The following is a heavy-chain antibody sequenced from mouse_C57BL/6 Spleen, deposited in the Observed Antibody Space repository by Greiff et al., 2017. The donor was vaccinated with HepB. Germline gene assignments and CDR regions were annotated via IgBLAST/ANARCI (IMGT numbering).Heavy chain of an antibody. D-gene: IGHD1-1*01. CDR1: GYTFTSYW. J-gene: IGHJ2*01. CDR2: IDPSDSYT. V-gene: IGHV1-50*01. CDR3: ASTTVVATRYYFDY. Sequence: QVQLQQPGAELVKPGASVKLSCKASGYTFTSYWMQWVKQRPGQGLEWIGEIDPSDSYTNYNQKFKGKATLTVDTSSSTAYKQLSSLTSEDSSVYYCASTTVVATRYYFDYWGQGTTLTVSS.